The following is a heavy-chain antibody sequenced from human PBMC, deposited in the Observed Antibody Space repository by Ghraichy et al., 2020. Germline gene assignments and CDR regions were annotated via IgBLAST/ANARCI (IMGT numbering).Heavy chain of an antibody. CDR3: ARAGYYDSSGYYAVVY. V-gene: IGHV4-38-2*01. CDR1: GYSISSGYY. J-gene: IGHJ4*02. D-gene: IGHD3-22*01. CDR2: IYHSGST. Sequence: SETLSLTCAVSGYSISSGYYWGWIRQPPGKGLEWIGSIYHSGSTYYNPSLKSRITISVDTSRNQFSLKLSSVTAADTAEYYCARAGYYDSSGYYAVVYWGQGTLVTVSS.